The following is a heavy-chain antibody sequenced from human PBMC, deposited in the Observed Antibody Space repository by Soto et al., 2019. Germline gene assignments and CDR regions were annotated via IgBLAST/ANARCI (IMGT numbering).Heavy chain of an antibody. CDR2: IYYSGST. J-gene: IGHJ4*02. CDR3: ARLARGTLDY. V-gene: IGHV4-39*01. CDR1: GGSISSSSYY. Sequence: QLQLQESGPGLVKPSETLSLTCTVSGGSISSSSYYWGWIRQTPGKGLEWIGSIYYSGSTYYNPSLKSRVTISVDTSKNQFSLKLSSVTAADTAVYYCARLARGTLDYWGQGTLVTVSS. D-gene: IGHD3-16*01.